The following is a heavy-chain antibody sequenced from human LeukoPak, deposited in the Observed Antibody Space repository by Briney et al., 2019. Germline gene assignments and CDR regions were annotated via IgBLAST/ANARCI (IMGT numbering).Heavy chain of an antibody. V-gene: IGHV4-34*01. Sequence: SETLSLTCAVYGGSFSGYYLSWIRQPPGKGLEWIGEINHSGSTNYNPSLKSRATISVDTSKNQFSLKLSSVTAADTAVYYCARGGGVFVYFDYWGQGTLVTVSS. CDR2: INHSGST. CDR3: ARGGGVFVYFDY. CDR1: GGSFSGYY. D-gene: IGHD4-23*01. J-gene: IGHJ4*02.